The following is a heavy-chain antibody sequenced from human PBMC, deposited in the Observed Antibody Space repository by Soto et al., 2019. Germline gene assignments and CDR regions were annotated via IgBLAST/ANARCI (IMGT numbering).Heavy chain of an antibody. Sequence: SVKVSCKASGGTFSSYAISWVRQAPGQGLEWMGGIIPIFGTANYAQKFQGRVTITADESTSRAYMELSSLRSEDTAVYYCARGYCTNGVCYTEGNYYYGMDVWGQGTTVTVSS. CDR2: IIPIFGTA. V-gene: IGHV1-69*13. D-gene: IGHD2-8*01. J-gene: IGHJ6*02. CDR1: GGTFSSYA. CDR3: ARGYCTNGVCYTEGNYYYGMDV.